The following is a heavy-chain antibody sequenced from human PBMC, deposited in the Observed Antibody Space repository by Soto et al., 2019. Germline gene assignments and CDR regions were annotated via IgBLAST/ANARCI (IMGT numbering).Heavy chain of an antibody. V-gene: IGHV4-31*03. CDR3: ARSGYSYGPNPLLY. J-gene: IGHJ4*02. Sequence: QVQLQESGPGLVKPSQTLSLTCTVSGGSISSGGYYWSWIRQHPGKGLEWIGYIYYSGSTYYNPSLKSRVTISVDTSKNPFSLKVSSVTAADTAVYYCARSGYSYGPNPLLYWGQGTLVTVSS. D-gene: IGHD5-18*01. CDR2: IYYSGST. CDR1: GGSISSGGYY.